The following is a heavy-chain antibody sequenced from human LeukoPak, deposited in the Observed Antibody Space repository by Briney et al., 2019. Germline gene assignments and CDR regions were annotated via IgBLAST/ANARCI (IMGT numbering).Heavy chain of an antibody. CDR3: SKGPWDLPHAFDI. V-gene: IGHV3-23*01. Sequence: PGGSLRLSCAASGFTSSIYAMSWVRQAPGRGLECVSTMSGSGDITRYADSVKGRFVVSRDNSKNTLYLQMNSLRAEDTAIYYCSKGPWDLPHAFDIWGLGTMVTVSS. CDR1: GFTSSIYA. D-gene: IGHD1-26*01. J-gene: IGHJ3*02. CDR2: MSGSGDIT.